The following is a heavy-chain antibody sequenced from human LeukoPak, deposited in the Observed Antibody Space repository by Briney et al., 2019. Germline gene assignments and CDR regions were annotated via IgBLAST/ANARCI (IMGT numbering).Heavy chain of an antibody. CDR1: GFTFSSYA. J-gene: IGHJ3*02. CDR3: AEVRSSASDI. V-gene: IGHV3-30*04. Sequence: GGSPRLSCAASGFTFSSYAMHWVRQAPGKGLEWVAVISYDGSNKYYAGSVKGRFTISRDNSKNTLYLQMNSLRAEDTAVYYCAEVRSSASDIWGQGTMVTVSS. CDR2: ISYDGSNK. D-gene: IGHD3-10*01.